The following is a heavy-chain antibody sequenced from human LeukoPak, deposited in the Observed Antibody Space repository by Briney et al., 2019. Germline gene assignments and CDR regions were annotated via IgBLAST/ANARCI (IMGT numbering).Heavy chain of an antibody. V-gene: IGHV1-69*02. CDR2: IIPILGIA. Sequence: ASVKASCKASGGTFSSYTISWVRQAPGQGLEWMGRIIPILGIANYAQKFQGRVTITADKSTSTAYMELSSLRSEDTAVYYCARSPVLLWFGEFDPWGQGTLVTVSS. D-gene: IGHD3-10*01. CDR3: ARSPVLLWFGEFDP. J-gene: IGHJ5*02. CDR1: GGTFSSYT.